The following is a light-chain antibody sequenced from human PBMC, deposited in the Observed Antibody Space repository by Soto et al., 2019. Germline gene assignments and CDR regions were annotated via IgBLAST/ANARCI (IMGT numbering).Light chain of an antibody. Sequence: IELTQSPSSLSASVGDRVTITCRAGQDIGSALAWYQQRPGKAPKLLLYDASNLEAGVPSRFSGSGSGTDFTLTSTHPRPEDFATYYCQQFNGFPLTFGEGTKVQIK. V-gene: IGKV1-13*02. CDR2: DAS. CDR3: QQFNGFPLT. J-gene: IGKJ4*01. CDR1: QDIGSA.